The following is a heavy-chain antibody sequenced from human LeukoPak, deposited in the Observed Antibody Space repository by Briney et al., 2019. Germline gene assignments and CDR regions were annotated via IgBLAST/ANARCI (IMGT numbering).Heavy chain of an antibody. CDR2: ISGSGETT. Sequence: GGSLRLSCAASGFTFRNHAMNWVRQAPGKGLEWVSVISGSGETTYYADSVKGRFTISRNNSQTTLYLQMNSLRAEDTAVYYCARDYYYDSSGFFGMLDYWGQGNLVTVSS. CDR1: GFTFRNHA. J-gene: IGHJ4*02. CDR3: ARDYYYDSSGFFGMLDY. D-gene: IGHD3-22*01. V-gene: IGHV3-23*01.